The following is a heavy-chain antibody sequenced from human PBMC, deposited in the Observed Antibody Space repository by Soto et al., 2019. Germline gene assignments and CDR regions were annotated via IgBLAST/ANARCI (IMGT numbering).Heavy chain of an antibody. J-gene: IGHJ6*02. CDR1: GYTFTGYY. V-gene: IGHV1-2*02. D-gene: IGHD6-13*01. CDR2: INPNSGGT. CDR3: ARMGNRDSRWYSAPYYGLDV. Sequence: QVQLVQSGAEVKKPGASVKVSCKASGYTFTGYYMHWVRQAPGQGLEWMGWINPNSGGTNYAQKRQGGAPRTGDTSISTASMERSRLGSDDTAVYYCARMGNRDSRWYSAPYYGLDVWGQGTTVTVSS.